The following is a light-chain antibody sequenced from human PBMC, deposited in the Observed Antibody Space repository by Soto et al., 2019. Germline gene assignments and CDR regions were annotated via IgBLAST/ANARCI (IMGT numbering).Light chain of an antibody. CDR1: QGISSY. J-gene: IGKJ5*01. Sequence: DIQLTQCPSFLSASVGDRVTITCRASQGISSYLAWYQQKPGKAPKLLIHAASTLQSGVPSRFSGSGSGTEFTLTISSLQPEDFATYYCQQLNSFPVTFGQGTRLEIK. V-gene: IGKV1-9*01. CDR2: AAS. CDR3: QQLNSFPVT.